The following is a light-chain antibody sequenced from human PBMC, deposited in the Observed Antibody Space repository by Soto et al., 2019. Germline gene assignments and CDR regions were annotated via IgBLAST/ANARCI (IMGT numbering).Light chain of an antibody. V-gene: IGKV3-20*01. CDR3: QQYGSSPTT. CDR2: GAS. J-gene: IGKJ1*01. CDR1: QSVSSSY. Sequence: EIVLTQSPGTLSLSPGERATLSCRASQSVSSSYLAWYQQKPGQAPRLLIYGASSRATGIPDRFSGSGSGTDFTLTISRLEPEDFAEYYCQQYGSSPTTFGQGTKVEIK.